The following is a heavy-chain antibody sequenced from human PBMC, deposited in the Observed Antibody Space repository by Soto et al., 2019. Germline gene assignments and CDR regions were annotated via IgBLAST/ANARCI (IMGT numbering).Heavy chain of an antibody. CDR1: GFTFSTSA. V-gene: IGHV3-23*01. Sequence: EVQLLESGGGLVQPGGSLRLSCEASGFTFSTSAMSWVRQAPGKGLEWVSTISGSGGGKYYADSVNGRFTISGDNSKNTLYMKMNCLRAADADLYYCARNWGIFHYWGPRTLVTVSS. D-gene: IGHD7-27*01. CDR3: ARNWGIFHY. J-gene: IGHJ4*02. CDR2: ISGSGGGK.